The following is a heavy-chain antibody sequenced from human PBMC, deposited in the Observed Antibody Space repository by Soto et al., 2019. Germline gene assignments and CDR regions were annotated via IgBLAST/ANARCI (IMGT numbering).Heavy chain of an antibody. D-gene: IGHD2-2*01. J-gene: IGHJ4*02. Sequence: HVQLLQSGGELKKPGASVKVSCNTSGFTFNTYFISWVRQAPGQGLEWMGWISPYNGNTKYAEKFQGRVTMTTDTITRTAYMELRNLRIDDTAVYYCARDTSNSFDYWGQGTLVTVSS. CDR1: GFTFNTYF. CDR3: ARDTSNSFDY. V-gene: IGHV1-18*01. CDR2: ISPYNGNT.